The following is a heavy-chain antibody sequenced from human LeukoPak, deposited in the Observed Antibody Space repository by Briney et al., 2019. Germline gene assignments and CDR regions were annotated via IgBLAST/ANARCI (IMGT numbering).Heavy chain of an antibody. Sequence: GGSLRLSCAASGFTFSTYAMNWVRQAPGKGLEWVAVISDDGRHNYYADSVKGRFTISRDNSKSTLYLQMNSLRAEDTAVYYCARVHCSSTSCHRALDYWGQGTLVTVSS. CDR3: ARVHCSSTSCHRALDY. CDR2: ISDDGRHN. V-gene: IGHV3-30*04. D-gene: IGHD2-2*01. J-gene: IGHJ4*02. CDR1: GFTFSTYA.